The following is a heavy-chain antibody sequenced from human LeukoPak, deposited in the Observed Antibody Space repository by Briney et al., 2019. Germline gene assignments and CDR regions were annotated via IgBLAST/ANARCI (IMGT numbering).Heavy chain of an antibody. CDR1: GGSISSYY. CDR3: ARRYGSGINTDWFDP. J-gene: IGHJ5*02. D-gene: IGHD3-10*01. V-gene: IGHV4-59*01. Sequence: SETLSLTCTVSGGSISSYYWSWIRQPPGKGLEWIGYIYYSGRTNYNPSLKSRVTISVDTSKNQFSLKLSSVTAADTAVYYCARRYGSGINTDWFDPWGPGTLVTVPS. CDR2: IYYSGRT.